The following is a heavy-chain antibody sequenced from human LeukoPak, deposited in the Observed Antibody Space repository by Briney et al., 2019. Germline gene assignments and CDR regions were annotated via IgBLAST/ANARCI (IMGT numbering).Heavy chain of an antibody. J-gene: IGHJ5*02. CDR3: ARRRGYNSGSWFDP. CDR1: GGSFSGYY. D-gene: IGHD5-24*01. Sequence: SETLSLTCAVYGGSFSGYYWSWIRQPPGKGLEWIGEINHCGSTNYNPSLTSRVTISVDTSKNQFSLKLSSVTAADAAVYYCARRRGYNSGSWFDPWGQGTLVTVSS. V-gene: IGHV4-34*01. CDR2: INHCGST.